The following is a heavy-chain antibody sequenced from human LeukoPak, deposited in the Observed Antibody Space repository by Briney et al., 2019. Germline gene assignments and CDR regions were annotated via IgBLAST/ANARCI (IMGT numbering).Heavy chain of an antibody. CDR1: GFTFRSYA. CDR2: ISGSGGST. J-gene: IGHJ4*02. Sequence: GGSLRLSCAASGFTFRSYAMSWVRQAPGKGLEWVSGISGSGGSTYYADSVKGRFTISRDNSKNTLYLQMNSLRAEDTAVYYCANEDSSGWYASGVMDYWGQGTLVTVSS. V-gene: IGHV3-23*01. D-gene: IGHD6-19*01. CDR3: ANEDSSGWYASGVMDY.